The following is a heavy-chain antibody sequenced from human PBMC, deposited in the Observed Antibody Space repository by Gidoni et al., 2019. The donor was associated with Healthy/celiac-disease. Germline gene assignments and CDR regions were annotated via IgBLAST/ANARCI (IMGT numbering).Heavy chain of an antibody. CDR3: ARDLPAYCGGDCYSPDAFDI. CDR2: ISSSSSYI. J-gene: IGHJ3*02. CDR1: GFTFSSHT. Sequence: EVQLVESGGGLVKPGGSLRLSCSAPGFTFSSHTMNWVRQAPGKGLEWVSSISSSSSYIYYADSVKGRFTISRDNAKNSLYLQMNSLRAEDTAVYYCARDLPAYCGGDCYSPDAFDIWGQGTMVTVSS. V-gene: IGHV3-21*01. D-gene: IGHD2-21*01.